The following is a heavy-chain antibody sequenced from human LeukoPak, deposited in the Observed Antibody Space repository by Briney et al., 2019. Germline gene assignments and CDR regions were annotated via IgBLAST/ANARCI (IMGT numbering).Heavy chain of an antibody. Sequence: ASVKVSCKASGYTFTSYGISWVRQAPGQGLEWMGWISAYNGNTNYAQKLQGRVTMTTDTSTSTAYMELRSLRSDDTAVYYCATKRGYCSGGSCYSGAFDIWGQGTMVTVSS. D-gene: IGHD2-15*01. CDR1: GYTFTSYG. J-gene: IGHJ3*02. CDR2: ISAYNGNT. V-gene: IGHV1-18*01. CDR3: ATKRGYCSGGSCYSGAFDI.